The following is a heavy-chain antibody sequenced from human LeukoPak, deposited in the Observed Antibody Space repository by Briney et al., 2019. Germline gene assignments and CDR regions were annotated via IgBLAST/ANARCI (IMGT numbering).Heavy chain of an antibody. D-gene: IGHD4-17*01. Sequence: PGRSLRLSCAASGFTFSSYAMHWVRQAPGKGLEWVAVISYDGSNKYYADSVKDRFTISRDNSKNTLYLQMNSLRAEDTAVYYCARDGSGDYGDFLDAFDIWGQGTMVTVSS. CDR2: ISYDGSNK. CDR3: ARDGSGDYGDFLDAFDI. CDR1: GFTFSSYA. J-gene: IGHJ3*02. V-gene: IGHV3-30-3*01.